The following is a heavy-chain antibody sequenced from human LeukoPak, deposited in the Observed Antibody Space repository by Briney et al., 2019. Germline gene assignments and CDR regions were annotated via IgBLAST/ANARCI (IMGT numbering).Heavy chain of an antibody. V-gene: IGHV4-38-2*02. CDR1: GYPIGLDYY. CDR2: FHRGRI. J-gene: IGHJ5*02. Sequence: TSETLSLTCKVSGYPIGLDYYWVWIRQAPGRGLQWIGGFHRGRIQYNSALKSRVTVSIDSSKNQFSLRMWPVTAADTAFYFCARAPSSYESGNGYPNLGWLDPWGQGALVTVSS. CDR3: ARAPSSYESGNGYPNLGWLDP. D-gene: IGHD5-24*01.